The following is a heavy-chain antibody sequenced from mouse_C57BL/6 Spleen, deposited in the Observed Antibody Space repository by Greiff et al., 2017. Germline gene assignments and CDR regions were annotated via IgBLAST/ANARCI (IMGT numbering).Heavy chain of an antibody. CDR2: INPGSGGT. D-gene: IGHD1-1*01. V-gene: IGHV1-54*01. Sequence: LVESGAELVRPGTSVKVSCKASGYAFTNYLIEWVKQRPGQGLEWIGVINPGSGGTNYNEKFKGKATLTADKSSSTAYMQLSSLTSEDSAVYVGARNYGSSSYWYFDVWGTGTTVTVSS. CDR3: ARNYGSSSYWYFDV. CDR1: GYAFTNYL. J-gene: IGHJ1*03.